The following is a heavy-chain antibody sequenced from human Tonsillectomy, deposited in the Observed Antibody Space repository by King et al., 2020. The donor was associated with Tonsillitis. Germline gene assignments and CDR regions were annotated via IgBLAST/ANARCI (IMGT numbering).Heavy chain of an antibody. J-gene: IGHJ4*02. V-gene: IGHV5-51*01. CDR1: KYSFTNYW. Sequence: VQLVESGAEVKKPGESLKISCKDFKYSFTNYWIGWVRQTPGKGLEWMGIIYPGDSDSRYSPSFQGQVTFSADKSISTAYLQWSSLKASDTAMYYCARLMYSSGWYLVYWGQGTLVTVSS. CDR2: IYPGDSDS. D-gene: IGHD6-19*01. CDR3: ARLMYSSGWYLVY.